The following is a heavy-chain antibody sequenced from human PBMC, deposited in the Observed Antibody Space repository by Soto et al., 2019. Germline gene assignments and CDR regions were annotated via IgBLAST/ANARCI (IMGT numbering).Heavy chain of an antibody. CDR1: GGYISSYY. Sequence: SETLSLTCTVSGGYISSYYWSWIRQPPGKGLEWIGYIYYSGSTNYNPSLKSRVTISVDTSKNQFSLKLSSVTAADTAVYYCARRLGTYYDFWSGLYYMDVWGKGPTVTVSS. J-gene: IGHJ6*03. CDR2: IYYSGST. D-gene: IGHD3-3*01. CDR3: ARRLGTYYDFWSGLYYMDV. V-gene: IGHV4-59*08.